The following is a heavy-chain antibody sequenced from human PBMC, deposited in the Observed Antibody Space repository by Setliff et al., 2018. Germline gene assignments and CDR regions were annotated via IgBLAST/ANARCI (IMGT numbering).Heavy chain of an antibody. J-gene: IGHJ4*02. V-gene: IGHV2-5*02. CDR2: IYWDDDK. D-gene: IGHD3-22*01. CDR1: GFSLSTDGVS. Sequence: SGPTLVNPTQTLTLTCTFSGFSLSTDGVSVGWIRQPPGKALEWLALIYWDDDKRYSPSLKTRLTISKDTSKNQVVLTMTNMDPVDTATYYCARIFGDSSGYRVFDYWGQGTLVTVSS. CDR3: ARIFGDSSGYRVFDY.